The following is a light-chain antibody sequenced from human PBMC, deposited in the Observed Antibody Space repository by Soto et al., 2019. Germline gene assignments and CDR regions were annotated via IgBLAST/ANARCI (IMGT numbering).Light chain of an antibody. CDR2: DVA. V-gene: IGLV2-14*03. CDR1: SSDVGGSNF. CDR3: VSYTSSTTYV. Sequence: QSVRTQPASASDSPGQSITISCTGTSSDVGGSNFVSWYQQHPGKPPKLIIYDVANRPSGVSNRFSGSKSGSTASLIISRLQTEDEADYYCVSYTSSTTYVFGTGTKVTVL. J-gene: IGLJ1*01.